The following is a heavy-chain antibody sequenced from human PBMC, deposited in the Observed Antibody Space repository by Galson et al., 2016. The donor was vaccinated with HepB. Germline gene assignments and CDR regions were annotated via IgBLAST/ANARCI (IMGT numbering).Heavy chain of an antibody. J-gene: IGHJ4*02. Sequence: SETLSLTCAVSGDSVTSSHWWRWVRQPPGKGLEWIGEFYHIGRSNYNPSIKTRVSISVDKSNNQFSLNLMSVTAADTAVYYCARESPLFPGAFDYWGQGTLVTVSS. CDR3: ARESPLFPGAFDY. CDR1: GDSVTSSHW. D-gene: IGHD2-21*01. V-gene: IGHV4-4*02. CDR2: FYHIGRS.